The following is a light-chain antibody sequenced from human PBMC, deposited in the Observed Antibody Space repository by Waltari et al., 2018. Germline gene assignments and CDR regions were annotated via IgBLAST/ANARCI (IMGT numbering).Light chain of an antibody. CDR2: EDT. CDR3: CSYTDSTTLV. CDR1: SSDVGNYNF. V-gene: IGLV2-23*01. J-gene: IGLJ2*01. Sequence: QSALTQPASVSGSPGQSITISCPGTSSDVGNYNFVSWYQHHPGKAPRLMIYEDTKRHSGVSNRFSGSKSGNTASLTISGLQAEDEADYYCCSYTDSTTLVFGGGTGLTVL.